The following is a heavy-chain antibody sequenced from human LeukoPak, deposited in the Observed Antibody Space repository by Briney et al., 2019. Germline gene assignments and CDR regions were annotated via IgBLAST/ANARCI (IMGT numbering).Heavy chain of an antibody. CDR2: IHSSGST. V-gene: IGHV4-39*01. J-gene: IGHJ4*02. D-gene: IGHD3-22*01. CDR1: GGSISSSAYH. CDR3: GKAVVPVISQHYFDY. Sequence: SETLSLTCTVSGGSISSSAYHWGWIRQPPGKGLEWVGSIHSSGSTYYNLSLKSRVTISVDTSKNQFSLKLSSVTAADTAVYYCGKAVVPVISQHYFDYWGQGTLVTVSS.